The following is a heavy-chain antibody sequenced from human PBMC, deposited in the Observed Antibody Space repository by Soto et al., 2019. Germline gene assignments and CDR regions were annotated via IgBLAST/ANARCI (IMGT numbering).Heavy chain of an antibody. CDR1: GFSLSTSGVG. D-gene: IGHD6-19*01. V-gene: IGHV2-5*02. Sequence: QITLKESGPTLVKPTQTLTLTCTFSGFSLSTSGVGVGWIRQPPGKALEWLALIYWDDDKRYSPSLKSRLTIAKHTSKTQRVLTITTVDTVDTATYYCAHRIEVAGVCDYWSQATMVTVSS. J-gene: IGHJ4*02. CDR3: AHRIEVAGVCDY. CDR2: IYWDDDK.